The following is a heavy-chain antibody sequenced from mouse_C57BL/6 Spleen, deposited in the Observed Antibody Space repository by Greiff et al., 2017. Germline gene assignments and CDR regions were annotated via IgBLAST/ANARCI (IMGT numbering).Heavy chain of an antibody. CDR3: AKVGDY. J-gene: IGHJ4*01. Sequence: QVQLQQSGAELARPGASVKLSCKASGYTFTRYGISWVKQRTGQGLEWIGEIFPRSGNTYYNEKFKGKATLTADKASSTAYMELRSLTSEDSAFYFCAKVGDYWGQGTSVTVSS. D-gene: IGHD1-3*01. CDR1: GYTFTRYG. CDR2: IFPRSGNT. V-gene: IGHV1-81*01.